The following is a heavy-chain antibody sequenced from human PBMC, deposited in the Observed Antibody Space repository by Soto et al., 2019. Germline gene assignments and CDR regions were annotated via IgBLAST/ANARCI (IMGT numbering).Heavy chain of an antibody. D-gene: IGHD4-17*01. Sequence: HPGGSLRLSCAASGFNFNTYWMYWVRQAPGKGLEWVANIDTDGSRKNCVDSVKGRFIISRDNAKNSLFLQMNSLRADDTAVYYCGRVPLDGNYANGVDVWGQGTTVTVSS. V-gene: IGHV3-7*03. CDR3: GRVPLDGNYANGVDV. CDR1: GFNFNTYW. CDR2: IDTDGSRK. J-gene: IGHJ6*02.